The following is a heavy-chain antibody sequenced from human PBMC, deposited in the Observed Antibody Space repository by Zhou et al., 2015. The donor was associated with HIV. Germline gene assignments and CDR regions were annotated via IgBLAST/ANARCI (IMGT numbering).Heavy chain of an antibody. CDR1: GGTFSSYA. CDR3: ARAPIVGATTGGYYYYGMDV. Sequence: QVQLVQSGAEVKKPGSSVKVSCKASGGTFSSYAISWVRQAPGQGLEWMGGIIPIFGTANYAQKFQGRVTITADESTSTAYMELSSLRSEDTAVYYCARAPIVGATTGGYYYYGMDVWGQGTTVTVSS. J-gene: IGHJ6*02. CDR2: IIPIFGTA. D-gene: IGHD1-26*01. V-gene: IGHV1-69*01.